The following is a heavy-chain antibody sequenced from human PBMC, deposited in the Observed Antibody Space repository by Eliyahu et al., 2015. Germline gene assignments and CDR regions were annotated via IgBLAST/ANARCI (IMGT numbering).Heavy chain of an antibody. V-gene: IGHV3-23*01. CDR3: AKDLGGSFIGLSSALDY. CDR1: GFXXXRXA. J-gene: IGHJ4*02. CDR2: ISGSGDRS. D-gene: IGHD1-26*01. Sequence: EVQVLESGGGLVLPGGSLRLSCXASGFXXXRXARNWVRQAPGKGLXWVSVISGSGDRSXYAXSVKGRFTISRDNSKNTLYLQMNSLRADDSAVYYCAKDLGGSFIGLSSALDYWGQGTLVTVSS.